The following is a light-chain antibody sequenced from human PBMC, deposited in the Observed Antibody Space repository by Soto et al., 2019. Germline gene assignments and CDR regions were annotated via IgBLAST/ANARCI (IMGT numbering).Light chain of an antibody. CDR1: SSDVGGYNF. J-gene: IGLJ1*01. Sequence: QSALTQPASVSGSPGQSITISCTGTSSDVGGYNFVPWYQQHPGKSPKLMLYDVSDRPSGVSNRFSGSKSGNTASLTISGLQAEDEADYYCSSYTSSSTQVFGTGTKLTVL. CDR3: SSYTSSSTQV. V-gene: IGLV2-14*01. CDR2: DVS.